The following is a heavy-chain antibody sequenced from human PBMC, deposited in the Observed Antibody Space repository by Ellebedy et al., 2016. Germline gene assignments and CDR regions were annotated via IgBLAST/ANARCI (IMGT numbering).Heavy chain of an antibody. CDR3: AAAYCGGDCYGTYYYYYGMDV. CDR1: GYIFTSYD. Sequence: ASVKVSCXASGYIFTSYDINWVRQATGQGLEWMGWMNPNNGNTGYAQKLQGRVSLTTDTSTSTAYMELRSLGSDDTAVYYCAAAYCGGDCYGTYYYYYGMDVWGHGTTVTVSS. V-gene: IGHV1-8*01. J-gene: IGHJ6*02. D-gene: IGHD2-21*02. CDR2: MNPNNGNT.